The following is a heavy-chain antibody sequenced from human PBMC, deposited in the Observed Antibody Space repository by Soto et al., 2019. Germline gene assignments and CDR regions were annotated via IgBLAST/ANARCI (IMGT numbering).Heavy chain of an antibody. Sequence: EVQLLESGGGLVQPGGSLRLSCAASGFTFSSYAMSWLRQAPGKGLEWVSAISGSGGSTYYADSVKGRFTISRDNSKNTLYLQMNSLRCVYTTVYYCAKPWRWGIAAEEVDFWGQGTLVTVSS. J-gene: IGHJ4*02. CDR2: ISGSGGST. D-gene: IGHD6-13*01. V-gene: IGHV3-23*01. CDR3: AKPWRWGIAAEEVDF. CDR1: GFTFSSYA.